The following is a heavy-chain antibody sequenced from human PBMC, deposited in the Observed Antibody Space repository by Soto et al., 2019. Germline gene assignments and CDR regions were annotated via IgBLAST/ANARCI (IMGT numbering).Heavy chain of an antibody. D-gene: IGHD1-26*01. CDR2: IYTSGST. CDR1: GGSISSYY. V-gene: IGHV4-4*07. Sequence: LSVTCTVSGGSISSYYWSWIRQPAGKGLEWIGRIYTSGSTNYNPSLKSRVTMSVDTSKNQFSLKLSSVTAADTAVYYCARLVVGATWYYCDYWGQGTLVTVSS. CDR3: ARLVVGATWYYCDY. J-gene: IGHJ4*02.